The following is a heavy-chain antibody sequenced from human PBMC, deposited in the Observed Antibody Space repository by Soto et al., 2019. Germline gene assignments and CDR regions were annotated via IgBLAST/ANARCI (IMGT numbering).Heavy chain of an antibody. D-gene: IGHD3-3*01. V-gene: IGHV1-69*04. CDR3: ARDSPYYDFWSGYVSFDP. CDR2: IITILGIA. J-gene: IGHJ5*02. Sequence: SVKVSCKASGGTFSSYTISWVRQAPGQGLEWMGRIITILGIANFALKFQGRVTITADNSTSTAYMELSSLRSEDTAVFYFARDSPYYDFWSGYVSFDPWGQGTLVTVSS. CDR1: GGTFSSYT.